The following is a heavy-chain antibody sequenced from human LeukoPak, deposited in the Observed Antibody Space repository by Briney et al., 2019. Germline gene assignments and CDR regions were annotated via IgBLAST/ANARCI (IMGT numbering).Heavy chain of an antibody. D-gene: IGHD1-1*01. CDR2: ISSTGSYI. CDR1: GFIFNEYS. V-gene: IGHV3-21*01. CDR3: TRVAQSGPTGWFDP. Sequence: GGSLRLSCVGSGFIFNEYSLNWVRQAPGKGLEWVSSISSTGSYIYYADSVKGRFTISRDNPGNVFYLQMDSLRAEDTAVYYCTRVAQSGPTGWFDPWGQGTLVTVSS. J-gene: IGHJ5*02.